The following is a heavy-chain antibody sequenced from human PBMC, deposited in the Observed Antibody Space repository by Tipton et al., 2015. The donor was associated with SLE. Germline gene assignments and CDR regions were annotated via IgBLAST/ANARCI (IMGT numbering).Heavy chain of an antibody. CDR1: GFTFSSYG. V-gene: IGHV3-30*02. D-gene: IGHD2-2*01. CDR2: IRYDGSNK. J-gene: IGHJ4*02. CDR3: AKDRMYCSTTSCLVYFDY. Sequence: GSLRLSCAASGFTFSSYGMHWVRQAPGKGLEWVAFIRYDGSNKYYADSVKGRFTISRDNSKNTLYLQMNSLRAEDTAVYYCAKDRMYCSTTSCLVYFDYWGQGTLVTASS.